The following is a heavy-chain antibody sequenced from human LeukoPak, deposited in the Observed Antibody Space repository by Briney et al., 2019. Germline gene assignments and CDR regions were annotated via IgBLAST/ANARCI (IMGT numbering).Heavy chain of an antibody. CDR1: GGSISSYY. V-gene: IGHV4-39*01. J-gene: IGHJ5*02. D-gene: IGHD6-25*01. CDR3: ARRGPPGWFDP. CDR2: IYYSGNT. Sequence: SETLSLTCTVSGGSISSYYWGWIRQPPGKGLEWIGNIYYSGNTYYNPSLKSRVTISVDTSKNQFSLKLSSVTAADTAVYYCARRGPPGWFDPWGQGTLVTVSS.